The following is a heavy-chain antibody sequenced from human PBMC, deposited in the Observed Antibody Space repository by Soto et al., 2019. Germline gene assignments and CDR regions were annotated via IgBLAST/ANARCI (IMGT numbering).Heavy chain of an antibody. CDR3: AHRVLRTVFGLVTTTAIYFDF. Sequence: QITLNESGPTPVKPRQTLTLTCTFSWFSLTTSGVGVGWIRQSPGKAPEWLALIYWDDDKRYSPSLKSRLAPAEDTSKNEVVLTMADLDPADIATYYCAHRVLRTVFGLVTTTAIYFDFWGQGTPVAVSS. V-gene: IGHV2-5*02. CDR2: IYWDDDK. D-gene: IGHD3-3*01. J-gene: IGHJ4*02. CDR1: WFSLTTSGVG.